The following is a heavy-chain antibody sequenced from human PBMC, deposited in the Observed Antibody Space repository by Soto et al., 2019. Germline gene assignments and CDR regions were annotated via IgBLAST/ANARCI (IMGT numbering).Heavy chain of an antibody. V-gene: IGHV3-30*18. Sequence: GGSLRLSCAASGFTFSSYGTHWVRQAPGKGLEWVAVISYDGSNKYYADSVKGRFTISRDNSKNTLYLQMNSLRAEDTAVYYCAKDNGGMDVWGQGTTVTVSS. CDR3: AKDNGGMDV. CDR1: GFTFSSYG. J-gene: IGHJ6*02. CDR2: ISYDGSNK. D-gene: IGHD2-8*01.